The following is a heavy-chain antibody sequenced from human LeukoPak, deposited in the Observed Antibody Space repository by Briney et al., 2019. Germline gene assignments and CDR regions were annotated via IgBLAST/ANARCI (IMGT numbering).Heavy chain of an antibody. V-gene: IGHV4-59*01. Sequence: PSETLSLTCTVSGGSISSYYWSWIRQPPGKGLEWIGYIYYSGSTNYNPSLKSRVTISVDTSKNQFSLKLSSVTAADTTVYYCARDPGSSGWYFDYWGQGTLVTVSS. CDR3: ARDPGSSGWYFDY. D-gene: IGHD6-19*01. CDR1: GGSISSYY. J-gene: IGHJ4*02. CDR2: IYYSGST.